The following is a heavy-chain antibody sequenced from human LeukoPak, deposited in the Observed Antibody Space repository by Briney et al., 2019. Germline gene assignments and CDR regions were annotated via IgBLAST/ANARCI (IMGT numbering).Heavy chain of an antibody. D-gene: IGHD2-2*01. CDR3: ARDVSLYCSSTSCYRDYYYFGMDV. CDR2: INPNSGGT. V-gene: IGHV1-2*02. Sequence: GASVKVSCKASGYTFTDYYIHWVRQAPGQGLEWMGWINPNSGGTNYAQKFQDRVTMTRDTSINTAYMELSGLRSDDTAVFYCARDVSLYCSSTSCYRDYYYFGMDVWGQGTTVTVSS. CDR1: GYTFTDYY. J-gene: IGHJ6*02.